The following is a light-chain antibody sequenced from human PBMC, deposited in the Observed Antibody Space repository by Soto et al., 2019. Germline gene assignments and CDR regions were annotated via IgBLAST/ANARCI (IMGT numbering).Light chain of an antibody. Sequence: QSALTQPASVSGSPGQSITISCTGSSSDVGGYNYVSWYQQDPGKAPKLMIYEVSNRPSGVSNRFSGSKSGNTASLTISALQAEDEGDYYCSSYTRTNTRVFGGGTKVTVL. CDR2: EVS. CDR3: SSYTRTNTRV. J-gene: IGLJ3*02. V-gene: IGLV2-14*01. CDR1: SSDVGGYNY.